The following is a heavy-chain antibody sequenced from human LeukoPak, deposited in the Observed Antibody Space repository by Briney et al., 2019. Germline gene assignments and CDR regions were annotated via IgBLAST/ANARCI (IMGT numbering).Heavy chain of an antibody. J-gene: IGHJ4*02. V-gene: IGHV1-3*01. Sequence: GESLQISCQGSGYSFTSYWIGWVRQAPGQRLEWMGWISAGNGNTKYSQSFQGRVTFISNTSATTAFMELSSLRSEDAAVYYCARDSGSGSNDYWGQGTLVTVSS. CDR2: ISAGNGNT. CDR1: GYSFTSYW. CDR3: ARDSGSGSNDY. D-gene: IGHD1-26*01.